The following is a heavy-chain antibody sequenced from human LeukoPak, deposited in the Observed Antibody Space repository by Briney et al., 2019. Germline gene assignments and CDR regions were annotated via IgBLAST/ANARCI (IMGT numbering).Heavy chain of an antibody. D-gene: IGHD2-15*01. Sequence: PSGTLSLTCAVYGGSFRGYYWSWIRQPPGKGLEWIGEINHSGSTNYNPSLKSRVTISVDTSKNQFSLKLSSVTAADTAVYYCARKRHPGYGRLDYWGQGTLVTVSS. CDR1: GGSFRGYY. CDR2: INHSGST. V-gene: IGHV4-34*01. J-gene: IGHJ4*02. CDR3: ARKRHPGYGRLDY.